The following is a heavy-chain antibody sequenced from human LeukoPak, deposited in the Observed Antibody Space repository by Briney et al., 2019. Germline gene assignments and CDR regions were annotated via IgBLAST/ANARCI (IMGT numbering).Heavy chain of an antibody. D-gene: IGHD2-21*02. Sequence: PSETLSLTCTVSDDSVSSSRYYWTWIRQPPGKGLEWIGYIYHGSATYNPSLESRVTLSMDTSKNQYSLKMTSVTAADTAVYYCARGRRTAVVTDFDYWGQGILVTVSS. CDR3: ARGRRTAVVTDFDY. CDR1: DDSVSSSRYY. V-gene: IGHV4-61*01. CDR2: IYHGSA. J-gene: IGHJ4*02.